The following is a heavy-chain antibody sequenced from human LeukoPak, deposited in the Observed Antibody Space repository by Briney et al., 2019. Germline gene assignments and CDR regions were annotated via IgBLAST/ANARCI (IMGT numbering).Heavy chain of an antibody. CDR3: ASVGLAWKIQLWRDASEI. CDR2: INPNSGGT. CDR1: GYTFTGYY. V-gene: IGHV1-2*06. J-gene: IGHJ3*02. D-gene: IGHD5-18*01. Sequence: GASVKVSCKASGYTFTGYYMHWVRQAPGQGLEWMGRINPNSGGTNYAQKFQGRVTMTRDTSISTAYMELSRLRSDDTAVYYCASVGLAWKIQLWRDASEIWGQGTMVTVSS.